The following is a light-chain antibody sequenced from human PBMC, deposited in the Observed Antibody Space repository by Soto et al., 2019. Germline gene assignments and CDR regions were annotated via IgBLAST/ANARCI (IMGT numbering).Light chain of an antibody. CDR3: QQFGSSRWT. V-gene: IGKV3-20*01. Sequence: EIVLTQSPGTLSLSPVEIATLSCRASQSISSNYLAWYQQKPGQAPRLLIYGASTRATGIPDRFSGSGSGTDFTLTISGLETEDFAVYYCQQFGSSRWTFGQGTKVDIK. CDR2: GAS. CDR1: QSISSNY. J-gene: IGKJ1*01.